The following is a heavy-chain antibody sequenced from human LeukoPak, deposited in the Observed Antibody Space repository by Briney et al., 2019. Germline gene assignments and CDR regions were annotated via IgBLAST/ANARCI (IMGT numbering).Heavy chain of an antibody. J-gene: IGHJ4*02. CDR3: VRMGASLLPFDF. D-gene: IGHD1-26*01. Sequence: PSETLSLTCTVSGGSISSYDWSWIRQPPGKGLEWIGYISYSGSTDYNPSLKSRVTISVDTSKNQFSLKLSSVTAADTAAYFCVRMGASLLPFDFWGQGTLVTVSS. CDR1: GGSISSYD. CDR2: ISYSGST. V-gene: IGHV4-59*08.